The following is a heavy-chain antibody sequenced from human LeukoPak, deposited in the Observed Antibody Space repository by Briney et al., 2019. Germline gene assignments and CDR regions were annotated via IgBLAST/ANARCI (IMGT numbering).Heavy chain of an antibody. J-gene: IGHJ5*02. CDR1: GGSISSYY. Sequence: SETLSLTCTVSGGSISSYYWSWIRQPPGKGLEWIGYIYYSGSTNYNPSLKSRVTISVDTSKNQFSLKLSSVTAADTAVYYCARDRGSSSVWFDPWGQGTLVTVSS. CDR2: IYYSGST. CDR3: ARDRGSSSVWFDP. V-gene: IGHV4-59*01. D-gene: IGHD6-13*01.